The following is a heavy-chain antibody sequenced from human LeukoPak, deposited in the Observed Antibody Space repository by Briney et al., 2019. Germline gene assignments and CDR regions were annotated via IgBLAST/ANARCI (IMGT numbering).Heavy chain of an antibody. CDR3: AKDGEDFGVVTGRMDV. V-gene: IGHV3-23*01. J-gene: IGHJ6*04. Sequence: SGGSLRLSCAASGFTFSSYAMSWVRQAPGKGLEWVSAISGSGGSTYYADSVKGRFTISRDNSKNTLYLQMNSLRAEDTAVYYCAKDGEDFGVVTGRMDVWGKGTTVTVSS. CDR2: ISGSGGST. D-gene: IGHD3-3*01. CDR1: GFTFSSYA.